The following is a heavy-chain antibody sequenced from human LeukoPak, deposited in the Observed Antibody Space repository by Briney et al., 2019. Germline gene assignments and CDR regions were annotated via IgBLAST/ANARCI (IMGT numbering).Heavy chain of an antibody. V-gene: IGHV1-24*01. CDR1: GYSGIELD. Sequence: ASVKVSCKVSGYSGIELDMHWVRQAPGKGLEWMGGFDRGDGETIYARKFQGRVTMTEDTSADTAYMELSSLTSEDTAVYYCATHTISGVVTYAFHMWGRGTLVTVSS. CDR2: FDRGDGET. CDR3: ATHTISGVVTYAFHM. D-gene: IGHD3-3*01. J-gene: IGHJ3*02.